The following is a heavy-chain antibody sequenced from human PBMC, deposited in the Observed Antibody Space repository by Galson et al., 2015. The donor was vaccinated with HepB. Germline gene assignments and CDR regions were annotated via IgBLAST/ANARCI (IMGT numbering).Heavy chain of an antibody. CDR1: GDSVSSDSAA. Sequence: CAISGDSVSSDSAAWNWIRQSPSRGLEWLGRTYYRSKWYNDYAVSVKSRITVNPDTSKNQFSLQLNSVTPEDTAVYYCAREHSSSSPHYYGMDVWGQGTTVTVSS. V-gene: IGHV6-1*01. CDR3: AREHSSSSPHYYGMDV. D-gene: IGHD6-6*01. CDR2: TYYRSKWYN. J-gene: IGHJ6*02.